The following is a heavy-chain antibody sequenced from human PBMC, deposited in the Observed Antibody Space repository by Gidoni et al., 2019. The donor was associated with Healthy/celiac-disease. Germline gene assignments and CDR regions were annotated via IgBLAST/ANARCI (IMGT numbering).Heavy chain of an antibody. J-gene: IGHJ4*02. V-gene: IGHV3-48*01. D-gene: IGHD6-19*01. Sequence: EVQLVESGGGLVQPGGSLRLSCAASGFTFSSYSMNWVRQAPGKGLEWVSYISSSSSTIYYADSVKGRFTISRDNAKNSLYLQMNSLRAEDTAVYYCARMWSSGWGEGDYWGQGTLVTVSS. CDR3: ARMWSSGWGEGDY. CDR1: GFTFSSYS. CDR2: ISSSSSTI.